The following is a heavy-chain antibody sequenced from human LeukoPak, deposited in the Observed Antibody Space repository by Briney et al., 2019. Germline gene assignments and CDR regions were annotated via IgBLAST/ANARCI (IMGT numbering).Heavy chain of an antibody. D-gene: IGHD3-10*02. CDR3: AKALFGELDY. Sequence: GGSLRLSCAASGFTFDDNAMHWVRHAPGKGLEWVSGISWNSGSIGYADSVKGRFTISRDNAKNSLYLQMNSLRAEDTALYYCAKALFGELDYWGQGTLVTVSS. CDR2: ISWNSGSI. J-gene: IGHJ4*02. CDR1: GFTFDDNA. V-gene: IGHV3-9*01.